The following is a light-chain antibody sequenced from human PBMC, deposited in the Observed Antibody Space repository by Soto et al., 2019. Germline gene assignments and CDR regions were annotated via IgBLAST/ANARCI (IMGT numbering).Light chain of an antibody. V-gene: IGKV3-11*01. J-gene: IGKJ3*01. CDR2: DAS. Sequence: EIVLTQSPATLSLSPGERATLSCRASQSVSSYLAWYQQKPGQAHRLLIYDASNRATGIPARFSGSGSGTDLTLTISSLEPEDFAVYYCQQRSNWPPFTFGPGTKVDI. CDR1: QSVSSY. CDR3: QQRSNWPPFT.